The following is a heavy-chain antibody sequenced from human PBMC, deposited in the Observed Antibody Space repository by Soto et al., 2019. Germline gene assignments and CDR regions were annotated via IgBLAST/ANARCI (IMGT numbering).Heavy chain of an antibody. CDR3: ARSQTTVTSYDC. CDR1: GGSISSGGYS. CDR2: IYHSGST. V-gene: IGHV4-30-2*01. D-gene: IGHD4-17*01. Sequence: QLQLQESGSGLVKPSQTLSLTCAVSGGSISSGGYSWSWIRQPPGKGLEWIGYIYHSGSTYYNTSPRSRVTIAADRSKNHLSLKLRSVPAADTAVYYCARSQTTVTSYDCWGQGTLVTVSS. J-gene: IGHJ4*02.